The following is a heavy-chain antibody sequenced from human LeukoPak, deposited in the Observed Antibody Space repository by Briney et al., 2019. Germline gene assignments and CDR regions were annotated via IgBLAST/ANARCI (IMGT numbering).Heavy chain of an antibody. J-gene: IGHJ4*02. V-gene: IGHV3-21*01. Sequence: GGSLRLSCAASGFTFSTYSMTWVRQATGEGLECVSYNSASNSYIYFADSIKGRFTISRDNAKNSLYLQMNSLRVEDTAVYFCARARDCHSPRCQLPLDYWGEGTLVTVSS. CDR2: NSASNSYI. D-gene: IGHD2/OR15-2a*01. CDR3: ARARDCHSPRCQLPLDY. CDR1: GFTFSTYS.